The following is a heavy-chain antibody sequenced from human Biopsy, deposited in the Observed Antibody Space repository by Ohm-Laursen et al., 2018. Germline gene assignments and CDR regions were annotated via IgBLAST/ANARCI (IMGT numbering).Heavy chain of an antibody. Sequence: SVKVSCKASGYTFTSHDINSVRQATGQGLEWMGWMSPNTGNTVYAQRFQDRVTMTSDTSTGTAYMELTSLTSDDTAVYFCARWETTLGRSLDSWGQGTLVAVSS. CDR1: GYTFTSHD. CDR3: ARWETTLGRSLDS. D-gene: IGHD1-26*01. J-gene: IGHJ4*02. CDR2: MSPNTGNT. V-gene: IGHV1-8*01.